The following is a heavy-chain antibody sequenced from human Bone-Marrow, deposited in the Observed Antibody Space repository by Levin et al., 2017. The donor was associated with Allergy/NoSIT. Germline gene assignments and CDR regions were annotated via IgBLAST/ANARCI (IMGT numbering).Heavy chain of an antibody. D-gene: IGHD4-17*01. CDR3: ARDPEGRSSSGGGDDYGDSRQGD. V-gene: IGHV1-46*03. CDR2: INPSGGST. J-gene: IGHJ4*02. Sequence: ASVKVSCKASGYTFTSYYMHWVRQDPGQGLEWMGIINPSGGSTSYAQKFQGRVTMTRDTSTSTVYMELSSLRSEDTAVYYCARDPEGRSSSGGGDDYGDSRQGDWGQGTLVTVSS. CDR1: GYTFTSYY.